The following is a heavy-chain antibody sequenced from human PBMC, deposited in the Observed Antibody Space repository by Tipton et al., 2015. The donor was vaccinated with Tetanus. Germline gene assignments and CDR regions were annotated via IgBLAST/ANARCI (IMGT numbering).Heavy chain of an antibody. Sequence: GSLRLSCAASGFTFSDYSMNWVRQAPGKGLEWVSSITSGSHYIYYSDSVNGRFTISRDNAESSLYLQMISLRAEDTAVYSCARGMAEASNCGGDCYSDYWGQGTLVTVSS. J-gene: IGHJ4*02. D-gene: IGHD2-21*02. V-gene: IGHV3-21*01. CDR1: GFTFSDYS. CDR2: ITSGSHYI. CDR3: ARGMAEASNCGGDCYSDY.